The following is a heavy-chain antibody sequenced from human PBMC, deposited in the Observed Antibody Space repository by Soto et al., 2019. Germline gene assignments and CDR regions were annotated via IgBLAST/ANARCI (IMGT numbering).Heavy chain of an antibody. Sequence: QVQLVQSGAEVKKPGASVKVSCKASGYTFTSYGISWVRQAPGQGLEWMGWISAYNGNTNYAQKLQGRVTMTTDTSTSTAYMELRSLRSDDTAGYYCAGELQLSGSWGGYGMDVWGQGTTVTVSS. CDR2: ISAYNGNT. J-gene: IGHJ6*02. D-gene: IGHD1-26*01. CDR1: GYTFTSYG. V-gene: IGHV1-18*01. CDR3: AGELQLSGSWGGYGMDV.